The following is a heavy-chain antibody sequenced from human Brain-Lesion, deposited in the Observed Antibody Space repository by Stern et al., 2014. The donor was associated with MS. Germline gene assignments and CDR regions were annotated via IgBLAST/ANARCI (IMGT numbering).Heavy chain of an antibody. CDR3: ARDQRGITIFGVVTDYYYLGMDV. Sequence: QVQLVQSGAEVKKPGASVKVSCKTSGYIFTGYYIHWVRQAPGQGLEWMAWINPKTGGTKYAQKFQGRVTMSRDTSISTAYVELSSLTSDDTALYYCARDQRGITIFGVVTDYYYLGMDVWGQGTTVTVSS. D-gene: IGHD3-3*01. CDR2: INPKTGGT. CDR1: GYIFTGYY. J-gene: IGHJ6*02. V-gene: IGHV1-2*02.